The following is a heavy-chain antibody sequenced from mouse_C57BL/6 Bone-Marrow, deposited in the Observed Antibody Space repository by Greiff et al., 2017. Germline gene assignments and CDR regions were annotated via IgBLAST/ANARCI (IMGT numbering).Heavy chain of an antibody. CDR1: GYSITSGYY. V-gene: IGHV3-6*01. J-gene: IGHJ3*01. CDR3: ERGRTSFCAY. CDR2: ISYDGSN. Sequence: ESGPGLVKPSQSLSLTCSVTGYSITSGYYWNWIRQFPGNKLEWMGYISYDGSNNYNPSLKNRIPITRDTSKNQFFLNLNSVNTENTATYYGERGRTSFCAYWGQGTLVTVSA.